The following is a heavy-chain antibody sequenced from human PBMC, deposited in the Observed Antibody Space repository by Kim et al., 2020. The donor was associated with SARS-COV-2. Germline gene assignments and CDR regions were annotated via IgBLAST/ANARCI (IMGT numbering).Heavy chain of an antibody. CDR1: GGSFSGYY. Sequence: SETLSLTCAVYGGSFSGYYWSWIRQPPGKGLEWIGEINHSGSTNYNPSLKSRVTISVDTSKNQFSLKLSSVTAADTAVYYCARARVRWYFQHWGQGTLVTVSS. CDR3: ARARVRWYFQH. CDR2: INHSGST. J-gene: IGHJ1*01. V-gene: IGHV4-34*01. D-gene: IGHD1-1*01.